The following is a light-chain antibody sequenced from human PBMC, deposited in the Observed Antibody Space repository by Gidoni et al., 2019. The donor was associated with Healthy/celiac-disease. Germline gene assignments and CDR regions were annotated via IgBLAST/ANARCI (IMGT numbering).Light chain of an antibody. J-gene: IGKJ4*01. V-gene: IGKV3-20*01. Sequence: EIVLTQSPGTLSLSPGERATLSCRASQSVSSSYLAWYQQTPGQAPRLLIYGASSRATGIPDTFSGSGSGTDFTLTISRLEPEDFAVYYCQQYGNSPPLTFGGGTKVELK. CDR3: QQYGNSPPLT. CDR2: GAS. CDR1: QSVSSSY.